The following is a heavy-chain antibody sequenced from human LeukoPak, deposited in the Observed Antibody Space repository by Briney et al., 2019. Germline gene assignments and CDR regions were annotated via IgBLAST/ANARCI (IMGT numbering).Heavy chain of an antibody. CDR1: GDSISSSTYY. D-gene: IGHD3-3*01. V-gene: IGHV4-39*01. CDR3: ASGKRLRFLEKLGAFDI. Sequence: SETLSLTCIVSGDSISSSTYYWGWIRQPPGKGLEWIGTIFYSGTTYCNPSLKSRVTISVDTSKNQFSLKLTSVTAADTTVYYCASGKRLRFLEKLGAFDIWGQGTMVTVSS. CDR2: IFYSGTT. J-gene: IGHJ3*02.